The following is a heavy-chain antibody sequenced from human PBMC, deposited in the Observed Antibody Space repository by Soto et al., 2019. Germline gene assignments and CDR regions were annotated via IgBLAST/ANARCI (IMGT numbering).Heavy chain of an antibody. CDR3: AKEYYYDSSGDDAFDI. V-gene: IGHV3-23*01. J-gene: IGHJ3*02. CDR2: ISGSGGST. D-gene: IGHD3-22*01. Sequence: GGSLRLSCAASGFTSSSYAMSWVRQAPGKGLEWVSGISGSGGSTYYADSVKGRFIISRDHSKSTLYVQMNSLRAEDTAVYYCAKEYYYDSSGDDAFDIWGQGTMVTVSS. CDR1: GFTSSSYA.